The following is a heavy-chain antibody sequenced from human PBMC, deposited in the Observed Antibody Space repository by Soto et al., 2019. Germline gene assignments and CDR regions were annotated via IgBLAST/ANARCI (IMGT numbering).Heavy chain of an antibody. D-gene: IGHD1-7*01. Sequence: RRGSLSLSCAASGFAFGEHEIMLFRQPAVKWREWVGPISGTGSTIYYASSMTGLFTTTRDNAKNSLYLQMNSLRADDTAVYYCARGLIIGTMGRYYTGMDVGGQGTTVTV. CDR1: GFAFGEHE. CDR2: ISGTGSTI. V-gene: IGHV3-48*03. CDR3: ARGLIIGTMGRYYTGMDV. J-gene: IGHJ6*02.